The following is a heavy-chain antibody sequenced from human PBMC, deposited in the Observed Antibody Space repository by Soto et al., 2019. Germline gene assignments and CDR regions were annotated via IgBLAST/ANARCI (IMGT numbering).Heavy chain of an antibody. CDR3: ATRLAYYDSSGYFGGMDV. CDR2: IYPGDSDP. CDR1: GYSFTSYW. D-gene: IGHD3-22*01. V-gene: IGHV5-51*01. Sequence: GESLKISCKGSGYSFTSYWIGWVRQMPGKGLEWMGIIYPGDSDPRYSPSFQGQVTISADKSISTAYLQWSSLKASDTAMYYCATRLAYYDSSGYFGGMDVWGQGTTVTVSS. J-gene: IGHJ6*02.